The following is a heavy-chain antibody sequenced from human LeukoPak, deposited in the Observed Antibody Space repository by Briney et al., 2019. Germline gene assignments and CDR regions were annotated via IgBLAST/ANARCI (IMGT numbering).Heavy chain of an antibody. CDR3: AKADGGYSGYDLDY. CDR1: GFTFSSYA. V-gene: IGHV3-23*01. Sequence: LPGGSLRLSCAASGFTFSSYAMSWVRQAPGKGLEWVAAISGSGGSTYYADSVKGRFTISRDNSKKKLYLQVNSLRAEDTAVYYCAKADGGYSGYDLDYWGQGTLVTVSS. J-gene: IGHJ4*02. D-gene: IGHD5-12*01. CDR2: ISGSGGST.